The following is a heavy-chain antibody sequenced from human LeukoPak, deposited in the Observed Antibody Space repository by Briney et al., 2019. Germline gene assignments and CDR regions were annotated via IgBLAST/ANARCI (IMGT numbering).Heavy chain of an antibody. CDR1: GFTFSSYD. CDR3: ARAPHYYDSSGSFDY. CDR2: IGTAGDT. D-gene: IGHD3-22*01. Sequence: GGSLRLSCAASGFTFSSYDMHWVRQATGKGLEWVSAIGTAGDTYYPGSVKGRFTISRENAKNSLYLQMNSLRAEDTAVYYCARAPHYYDSSGSFDYWGQGTLVTVSS. J-gene: IGHJ4*02. V-gene: IGHV3-13*01.